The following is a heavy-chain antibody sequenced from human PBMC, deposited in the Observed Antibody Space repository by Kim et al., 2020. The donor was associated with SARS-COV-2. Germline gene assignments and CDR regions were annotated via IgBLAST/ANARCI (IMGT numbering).Heavy chain of an antibody. CDR1: GFTFSSYW. J-gene: IGHJ4*02. CDR3: TGVVDFDY. Sequence: GGSLRLSRAASGFTFSSYWMHWVRQAPGKGLVWVSHINSDGSSTTYADSVKGRFTISRDNAKNTLYLQMNSLRAEDTAVYYCTGVVDFDYWGQGTLVTVSS. D-gene: IGHD2-15*01. V-gene: IGHV3-74*01. CDR2: INSDGSST.